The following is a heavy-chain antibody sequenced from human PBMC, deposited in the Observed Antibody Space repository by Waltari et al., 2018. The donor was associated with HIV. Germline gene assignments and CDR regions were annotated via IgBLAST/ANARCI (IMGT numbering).Heavy chain of an antibody. CDR1: GYTFTSYG. CDR3: ARDKTTYYYGSGVSY. V-gene: IGHV1-18*01. Sequence: QVQLVQSGAEVKKPGASVKVSCKASGYTFTSYGISWVRQAPGQGLEWMGWISPYKGNTNYAQKLQGRVTMTTDTSTSTAYMELRSLRSDDTAVDYCARDKTTYYYGSGVSYWGQGTLVTVSS. CDR2: ISPYKGNT. D-gene: IGHD3-10*01. J-gene: IGHJ4*02.